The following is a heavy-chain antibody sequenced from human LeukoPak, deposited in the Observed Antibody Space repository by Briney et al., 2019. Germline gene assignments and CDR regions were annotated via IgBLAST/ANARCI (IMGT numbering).Heavy chain of an antibody. D-gene: IGHD3-22*01. CDR3: AKYYYDSSGYQAFDY. Sequence: PGGSLRLSCAASGFTFSSYAMSWVRQAPGKGPEWVSAISGSGGSTYYADSVKGRFTISRDNSKNTLYLQMNSLRAEDTAVYYCAKYYYDSSGYQAFDYWGQGTLVTVSS. V-gene: IGHV3-23*01. CDR2: ISGSGGST. J-gene: IGHJ4*02. CDR1: GFTFSSYA.